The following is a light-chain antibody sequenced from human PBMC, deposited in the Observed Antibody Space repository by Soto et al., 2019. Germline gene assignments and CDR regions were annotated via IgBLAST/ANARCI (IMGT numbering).Light chain of an antibody. CDR1: QGIDTY. CDR3: QQLKSYQLT. J-gene: IGKJ4*01. V-gene: IGKV1-9*01. CDR2: AAS. Sequence: DIQLTQSPPFLSASVGDRVTITCRASQGIDTYLAWYQQEPGKAPKLLIDAASTLRRRVPSRFSGSGSGTEFTVTISSLQPEDFTTYYCQQLKSYQLTCGGGTKVEIK.